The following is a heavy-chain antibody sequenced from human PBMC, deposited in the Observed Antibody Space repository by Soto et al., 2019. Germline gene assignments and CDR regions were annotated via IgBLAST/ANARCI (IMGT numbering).Heavy chain of an antibody. CDR3: ARQSEYYYASGRAAPLYGMDV. J-gene: IGHJ6*02. V-gene: IGHV4-34*01. CDR1: GGSFSGYY. CDR2: INHSRST. D-gene: IGHD3-10*01. Sequence: SETLSLTCAVYGGSFSGYYWSWIRQPPGKGLKWIGEINHSRSTNYNPSLKSRVNISVDTSKNQFSLKLSSVTAADTAVYFCARQSEYYYASGRAAPLYGMDVWGQGTTVTVSS.